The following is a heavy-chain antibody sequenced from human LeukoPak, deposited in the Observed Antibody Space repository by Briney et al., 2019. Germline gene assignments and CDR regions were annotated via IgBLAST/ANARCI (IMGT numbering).Heavy chain of an antibody. CDR2: IIPIFGTA. J-gene: IGHJ4*02. CDR3: ARGPYDSSCYPTAFDY. Sequence: ASVKVSCRASGGTFSSYAISWVRQAPGQGLEWMGRIIPIFGTANYTQKFQGRVTITTAESTSTAYMELSSLRSEDTAVYYCARGPYDSSCYPTAFDYWGQGTLVTVSS. D-gene: IGHD3-22*01. CDR1: GGTFSSYA. V-gene: IGHV1-69*05.